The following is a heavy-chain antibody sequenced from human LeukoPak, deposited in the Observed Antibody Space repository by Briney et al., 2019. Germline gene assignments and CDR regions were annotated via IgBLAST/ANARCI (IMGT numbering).Heavy chain of an antibody. CDR2: IYYSGST. CDR1: GGSISHYY. D-gene: IGHD3-22*01. V-gene: IGHV4-59*12. CDR3: ARGRRTYGSGYYGWFDP. J-gene: IGHJ5*02. Sequence: SETLSLTCTVSGGSISHYYWSWIRQPPGKGLEWIGYIYYSGSTNYNPSLKSRVTISVDTSKNQFSLKLSSVTAADTAVYYCARGRRTYGSGYYGWFDPWGQGTLVTVSS.